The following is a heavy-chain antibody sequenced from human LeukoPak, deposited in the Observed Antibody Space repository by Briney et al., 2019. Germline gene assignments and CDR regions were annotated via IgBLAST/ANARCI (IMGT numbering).Heavy chain of an antibody. D-gene: IGHD3-3*01. CDR2: IYDSGST. V-gene: IGHV4-39*01. CDR3: ARHASVSGNWPRPLDY. CDR1: GGSISSSNYY. Sequence: PSETLSLTCTVSGGSISSSNYYWGWVRQPPGKGLEWIANIYDSGSTYYSSSLRSRVTISVDTSKNQFSLKLTSVTAADTAVYYCARHASVSGNWPRPLDYWGQGSLVTVSS. J-gene: IGHJ4*02.